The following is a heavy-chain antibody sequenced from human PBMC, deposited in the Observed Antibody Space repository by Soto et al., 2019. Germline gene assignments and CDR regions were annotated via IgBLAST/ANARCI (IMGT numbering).Heavy chain of an antibody. CDR3: TTDEDYGGLFNY. CDR2: IKSKTDGGTT. J-gene: IGHJ4*02. CDR1: GFTFSNAW. V-gene: IGHV3-15*01. D-gene: IGHD4-17*01. Sequence: GGSLRLSCAASGFTFSNAWMSWVRQAPGKGLEWVGRIKSKTDGGTTDYAAPVKGRSTISRDDSKNTLYLQMNSLKTEDTAVYYCTTDEDYGGLFNYWGQGTLVTVSS.